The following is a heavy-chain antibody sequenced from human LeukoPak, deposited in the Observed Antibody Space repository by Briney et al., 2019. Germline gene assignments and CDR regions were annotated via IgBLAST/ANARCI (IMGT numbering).Heavy chain of an antibody. CDR2: IRYDGSST. V-gene: IGHV3-30*02. J-gene: IGHJ4*02. D-gene: IGHD4-17*01. Sequence: GGSLRLSCVASGFTFSTYGMRWVRQGPGEGLEWVAFIRYDGSSTYYADSVKGRFTISRDNSKNTLYLQMNRLRTDDTAVYHCAKVQRYGDYILWDYWGQGALVTVSS. CDR3: AKVQRYGDYILWDY. CDR1: GFTFSTYG.